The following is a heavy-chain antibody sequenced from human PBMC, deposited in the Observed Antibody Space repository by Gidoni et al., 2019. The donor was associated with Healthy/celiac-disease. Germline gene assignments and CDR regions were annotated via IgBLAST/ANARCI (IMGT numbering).Heavy chain of an antibody. CDR2: IIPSFGTA. D-gene: IGHD5-12*01. CDR3: ARGRDGYNSPTCDY. J-gene: IGHJ4*02. CDR1: GGTFSSYA. V-gene: IGHV1-69*01. Sequence: QVQLVQSGAEVKKPGSSVKVSCKASGGTFSSYAISWVRQAPGQGLEWVGGIIPSFGTANYAQRFQGRVTITADESTSTAYRELSSMRSEDTAVYYCARGRDGYNSPTCDYWGQGTLVTVSS.